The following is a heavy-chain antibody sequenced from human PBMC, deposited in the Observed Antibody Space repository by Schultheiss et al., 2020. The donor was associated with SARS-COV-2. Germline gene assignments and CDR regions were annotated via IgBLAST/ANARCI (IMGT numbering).Heavy chain of an antibody. CDR3: AREGMTTVTTEGMDY. J-gene: IGHJ4*02. Sequence: SQTLSLTCPVSGGSISSGDYYWSWIRQPPGKGLEWIGYIYYSGSTYYNPSLKSRVTISVDTSKNQFSLKLSSVTAADTAVYYCAREGMTTVTTEGMDYWGQGTLVTDSS. V-gene: IGHV4-30-4*01. CDR1: GGSISSGDYY. CDR2: IYYSGST. D-gene: IGHD4-17*01.